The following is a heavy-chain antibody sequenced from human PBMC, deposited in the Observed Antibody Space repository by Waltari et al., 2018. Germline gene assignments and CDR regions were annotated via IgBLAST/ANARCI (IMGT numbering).Heavy chain of an antibody. CDR1: GFTFSSYA. D-gene: IGHD6-19*01. Sequence: EVQLVESGGGLVQPGGSLRLSCAASGFTFSSYAMHWVRQAPGKGLEYVSAISSNGGSTYYANSVKGRFTISRDNSKNTLYLQMGSLRAEDMAVYYCARGDSSGWTGGQYYFDYWGQGTLVIVSS. J-gene: IGHJ4*02. CDR3: ARGDSSGWTGGQYYFDY. CDR2: ISSNGGST. V-gene: IGHV3-64*01.